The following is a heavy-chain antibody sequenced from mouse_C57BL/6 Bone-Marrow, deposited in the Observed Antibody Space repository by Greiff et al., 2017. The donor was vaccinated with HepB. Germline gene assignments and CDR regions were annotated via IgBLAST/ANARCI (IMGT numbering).Heavy chain of an antibody. CDR2: ISNGGGST. V-gene: IGHV5-12*01. CDR3: ARDGYYYGSSPNV. CDR1: GFTFSDYY. D-gene: IGHD1-1*01. J-gene: IGHJ1*03. Sequence: EVQVVESGGGLVQPGGSLKLSCAASGFTFSDYYMYWVRQTPEKRLEWVAYISNGGGSTYYPDTVKGRFTISRDNAKNTLYLQMSRLKSEDTAMYYCARDGYYYGSSPNVWGTGTTVTVSS.